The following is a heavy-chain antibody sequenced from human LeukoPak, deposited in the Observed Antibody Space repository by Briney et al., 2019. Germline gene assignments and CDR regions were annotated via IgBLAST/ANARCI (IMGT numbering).Heavy chain of an antibody. CDR3: ARDLRERRSSWLKFDY. V-gene: IGHV1-18*01. Sequence: ASVKVSFMASGYTFTSYGISSVRQAPGQGLEWMGWISAYNGNTNYAQKLQGRVTMTTDTSTSKAYMELRSLRSDDTAVYYCARDLRERRSSWLKFDYWGQGTLVTVSS. CDR2: ISAYNGNT. D-gene: IGHD6-13*01. CDR1: GYTFTSYG. J-gene: IGHJ4*02.